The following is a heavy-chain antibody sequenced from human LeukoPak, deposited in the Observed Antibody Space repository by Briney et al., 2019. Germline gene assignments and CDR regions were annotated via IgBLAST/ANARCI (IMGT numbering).Heavy chain of an antibody. V-gene: IGHV4-59*08. J-gene: IGHJ4*02. CDR2: IYYSGST. Sequence: SETLSLTCTVSGGSISSYYWSWIRQPPGKGLEWIGYIYYSGSTNYNPSLKSRVTISVDTSKNQFSLKLSSVTAADTAVYYCARHHLPHYNDYWGQGTLVTASS. CDR3: ARHHLPHYNDY. CDR1: GGSISSYY.